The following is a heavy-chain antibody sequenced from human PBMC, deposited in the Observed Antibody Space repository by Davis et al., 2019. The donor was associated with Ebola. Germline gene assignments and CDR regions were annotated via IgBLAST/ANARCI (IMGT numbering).Heavy chain of an antibody. Sequence: GESLKISCKGSGYSFTSYWIGWVRQMPGKGLEWMGIIYPGDSDTRYSPSFQGQVTISADKSISTAYLQWSSLKASDTAMYYCARHQDMGSGGRDAFDIWGQGTMVTVSS. CDR2: IYPGDSDT. V-gene: IGHV5-51*01. D-gene: IGHD2-15*01. J-gene: IGHJ3*02. CDR1: GYSFTSYW. CDR3: ARHQDMGSGGRDAFDI.